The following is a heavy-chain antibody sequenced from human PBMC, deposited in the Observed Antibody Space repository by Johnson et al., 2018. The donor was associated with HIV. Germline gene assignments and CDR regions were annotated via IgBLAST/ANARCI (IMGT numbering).Heavy chain of an antibody. CDR1: GFTFSSYA. Sequence: QVQLVESGGGLVQPGGSLRLSCAASGFTFSSYAMHWVRQAPGKGLEWVAVISYDGSNKYYAESVKGRVTISRDNSKNTLYLQMNSLRAEDTAVYYCARDVKVCAFDIWGQGTMVTVSS. CDR3: ARDVKVCAFDI. J-gene: IGHJ3*02. D-gene: IGHD3-16*01. V-gene: IGHV3-30*14. CDR2: ISYDGSNK.